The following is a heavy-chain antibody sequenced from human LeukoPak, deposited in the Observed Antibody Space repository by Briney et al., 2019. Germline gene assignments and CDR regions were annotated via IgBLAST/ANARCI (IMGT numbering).Heavy chain of an antibody. CDR1: GGSFSGYY. J-gene: IGHJ4*02. Sequence: SETLSLTCAVYGGSFSGYYWSWIRQPPGKGLEWIGEINHSGSTNYNPSLKSRVTISVDTSKNQFSLKLSSVTAADTAVYYCAREGIAVTPFDYWGQGTLVTVSS. CDR2: INHSGST. V-gene: IGHV4-34*01. CDR3: AREGIAVTPFDY. D-gene: IGHD6-19*01.